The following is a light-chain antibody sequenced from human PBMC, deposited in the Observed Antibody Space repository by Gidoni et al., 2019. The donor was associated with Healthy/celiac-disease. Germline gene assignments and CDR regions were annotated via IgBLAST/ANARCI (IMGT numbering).Light chain of an antibody. CDR3: MQARQTPDT. V-gene: IGKV2-28*01. CDR1: QSLLHSNGYNY. Sequence: DIVMTQSPLSLPVTPGEPASISCRSSQSLLHSNGYNYLDWYLQKPGQSPQLLIYLGSNRASGVPDRCSGSGSGTDFTLKISRVEAEDVGVYYCMQARQTPDTFGQGTKLEIK. J-gene: IGKJ2*01. CDR2: LGS.